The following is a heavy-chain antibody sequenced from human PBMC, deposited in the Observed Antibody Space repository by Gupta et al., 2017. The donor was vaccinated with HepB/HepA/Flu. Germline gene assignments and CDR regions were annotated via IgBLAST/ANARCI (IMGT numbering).Heavy chain of an antibody. CDR1: GFTFSSYA. D-gene: IGHD2-8*02. CDR3: AKDRVVYATYWYFDL. Sequence: EVQLLESGGGLVQPGGSLSLSCAASGFTFSSYAMSWVRQAPGKGREWVSAISGSGGSTYYADSVKGRFTISRDNSKNTLYPQMNSLRAEDTAVYYCAKDRVVYATYWYFDLWGRGTLVTVSS. V-gene: IGHV3-23*01. J-gene: IGHJ2*01. CDR2: ISGSGGST.